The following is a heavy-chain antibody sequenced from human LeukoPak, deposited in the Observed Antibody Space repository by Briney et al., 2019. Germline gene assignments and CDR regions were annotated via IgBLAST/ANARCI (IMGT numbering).Heavy chain of an antibody. Sequence: PGGSLRLSCAASGFTFSSYAMHWVRQAPGKGLEWVSYLSSSSSVIYHADSVKGRFTISRGNAKNSLYLQMNSLRTEDTAVYYCVRDGSSWGNFDYWGQGTLVIVSS. CDR1: GFTFSSYA. J-gene: IGHJ4*02. CDR2: LSSSSSVI. D-gene: IGHD7-27*01. V-gene: IGHV3-48*01. CDR3: VRDGSSWGNFDY.